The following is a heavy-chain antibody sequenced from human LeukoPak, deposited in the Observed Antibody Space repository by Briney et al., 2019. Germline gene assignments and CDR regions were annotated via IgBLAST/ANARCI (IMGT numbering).Heavy chain of an antibody. J-gene: IGHJ4*02. CDR2: IDHSGST. Sequence: SETLSLTCAVYGGSFSGYYWSWIRQPPGKGLEWIGEIDHSGSTNYNPSLKSRVTISVDTSKNQFSLKLSSVTAADTAVYYCARSYYFDYWGQGTLVTVSS. V-gene: IGHV4-34*01. CDR3: ARSYYFDY. CDR1: GGSFSGYY.